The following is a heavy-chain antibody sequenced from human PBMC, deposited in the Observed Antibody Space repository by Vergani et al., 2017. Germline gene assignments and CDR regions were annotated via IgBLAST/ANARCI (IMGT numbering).Heavy chain of an antibody. CDR1: GFTSSYYG. CDR3: ATKSCGTPVCQIGYFRE. D-gene: IGHD1-1*01. CDR2: ISYDGTQK. J-gene: IGHJ1*01. V-gene: IGHV3-30*03. Sequence: VQLLESGGDLVQPGGSLRLSCAASGFTSSYYGMHWVRQAPGKGLEWVAVISYDGTQKYYADSVKGRFTISRDNSKSTLYLQMNSLRTEDTAVYYCATKSCGTPVCQIGYFREWGQGTLVTVSS.